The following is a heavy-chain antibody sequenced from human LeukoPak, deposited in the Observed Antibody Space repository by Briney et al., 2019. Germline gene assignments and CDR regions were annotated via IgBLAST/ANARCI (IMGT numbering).Heavy chain of an antibody. CDR1: GFSFINYA. D-gene: IGHD3-10*01. CDR3: ARVGPSGEYDY. CDR2: ISNNGGST. Sequence: GGSLRLSCAASGFSFINYAMHWVHQAPGKGLEYVSAISNNGGSTYYANSVKGRFTISRDNSKNTLYLQMGSLTAGDMAVYYCARVGPSGEYDYWGQGTLVTVSS. V-gene: IGHV3-64*01. J-gene: IGHJ4*02.